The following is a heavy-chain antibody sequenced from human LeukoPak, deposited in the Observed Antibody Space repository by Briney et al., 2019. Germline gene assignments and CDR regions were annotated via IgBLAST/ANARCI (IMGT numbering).Heavy chain of an antibody. D-gene: IGHD1-14*01. CDR2: VFYDGSNE. V-gene: IGHV3-30*04. CDR1: GFTFSSYA. Sequence: GGSLRLSCAASGFTFSSYAMHWVRQAPGKGLEWVSVVFYDGSNEYYSDSVKGRCTISRDNTRNTLHLQMNGLRPEDTAVYYCARDFTGTTSSIFDFWGPGTPVIVSS. CDR3: ARDFTGTTSSIFDF. J-gene: IGHJ4*02.